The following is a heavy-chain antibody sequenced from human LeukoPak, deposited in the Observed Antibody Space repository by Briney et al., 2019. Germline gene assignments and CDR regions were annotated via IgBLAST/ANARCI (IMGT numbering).Heavy chain of an antibody. J-gene: IGHJ4*02. V-gene: IGHV3-30*18. CDR1: GFTFSSYG. CDR3: ANGFWGSFDY. D-gene: IGHD3-16*01. Sequence: GRSLRLSCAASGFTFSSYGMHWVRQAPGKGLEWVAVISYDGSNKYYADSVKGRFTISRDNSKNTLYLQMNSLRAEDTAVYYCANGFWGSFDYWGQGTLVTVSS. CDR2: ISYDGSNK.